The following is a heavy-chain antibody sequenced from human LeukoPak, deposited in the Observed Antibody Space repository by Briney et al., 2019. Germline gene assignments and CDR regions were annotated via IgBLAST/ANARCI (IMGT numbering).Heavy chain of an antibody. D-gene: IGHD6-19*01. CDR1: EFTFSSYW. J-gene: IGHJ3*02. Sequence: GGSLRLSCAASEFTFSSYWMSWVRQAPGKGLEWVANLKQDGNERHYVDSVKGRFTISRDNAKNSLYLQMYSLRAEDTAVYYCARVGIAVTHDALNIWGQGTMVTVSS. CDR2: LKQDGNER. V-gene: IGHV3-7*03. CDR3: ARVGIAVTHDALNI.